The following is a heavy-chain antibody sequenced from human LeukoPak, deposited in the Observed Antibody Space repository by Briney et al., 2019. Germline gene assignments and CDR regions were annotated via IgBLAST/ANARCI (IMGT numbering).Heavy chain of an antibody. J-gene: IGHJ4*02. CDR1: GFTFDDYT. V-gene: IGHV3-43*01. CDR2: ISWDGGST. D-gene: IGHD5-24*01. CDR3: AKDRSRRDGYNLEGVDY. Sequence: GGSLRLSCAASGFTFDDYTMPWVRQAPGKGLEWVSLISWDGGSTYFADSVKGRFTISRDNSKNSLYLQMNSLRTEDTALYYCAKDRSRRDGYNLEGVDYWGQGTLVTVSS.